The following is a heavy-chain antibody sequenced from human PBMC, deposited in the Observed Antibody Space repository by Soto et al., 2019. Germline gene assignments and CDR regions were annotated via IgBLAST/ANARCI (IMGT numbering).Heavy chain of an antibody. CDR3: ARDKLGFLEWLSLDY. J-gene: IGHJ4*02. Sequence: QVQLVESGGGVVQPGRSLRLSCAASGFTFSSYAMHWVRQAPGKGLEWVAVISYDGSNKYYADSVKGRFTISRDNSKNTLYLQMNSLRAEDTAVYYCARDKLGFLEWLSLDYWGQGTLVTVSS. V-gene: IGHV3-30-3*01. D-gene: IGHD3-3*01. CDR2: ISYDGSNK. CDR1: GFTFSSYA.